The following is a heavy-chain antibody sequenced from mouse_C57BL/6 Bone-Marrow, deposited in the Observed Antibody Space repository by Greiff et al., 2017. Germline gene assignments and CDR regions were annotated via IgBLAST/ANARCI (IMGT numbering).Heavy chain of an antibody. CDR2: IWGDGST. CDR3: ANYYKHYFDY. V-gene: IGHV2-3*01. J-gene: IGHJ2*01. Sequence: QVQLKESGPGLVAPSQSLSITCTVSGFSLTSYGVSWVRQPPGKGLEWLGVIWGDGSTNYHSALISRLSTSKDNSRSQFFLRLNSLQTDDTATCCCANYYKHYFDYWGQGTTLTVSS. CDR1: GFSLTSYG. D-gene: IGHD2-12*01.